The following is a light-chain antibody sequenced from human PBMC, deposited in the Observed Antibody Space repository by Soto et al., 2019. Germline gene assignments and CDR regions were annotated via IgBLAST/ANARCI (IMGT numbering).Light chain of an antibody. CDR1: QSLSSN. CDR3: QQRSNWPIT. J-gene: IGKJ5*01. Sequence: EIVMTQSPATLSVSPEERATLSCRASQSLSSNLAWYQQKPGQAPRLLIYGASARATGIPARFSGGGSGTDFTLTISSLEPEDFAVYYCQQRSNWPITFGQGTRLEI. CDR2: GAS. V-gene: IGKV3-15*01.